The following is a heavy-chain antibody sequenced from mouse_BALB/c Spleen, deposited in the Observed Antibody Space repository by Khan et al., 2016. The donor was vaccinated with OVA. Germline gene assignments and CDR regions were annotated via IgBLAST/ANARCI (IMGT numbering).Heavy chain of an antibody. J-gene: IGHJ3*01. CDR2: INPSNGGT. Sequence: QVQLQQPGAELVKPGASVKLSCKASGYTFTSYYMYWVMQRPGQGLEWIGGINPSNGGTIFNEKFKSKATLTVDKSSSTAYMQLSSLASEDSAVDYCTSPGTTDWFAYWGQGTLVTVSA. CDR3: TSPGTTDWFAY. D-gene: IGHD1-1*01. CDR1: GYTFTSYY. V-gene: IGHV1S81*02.